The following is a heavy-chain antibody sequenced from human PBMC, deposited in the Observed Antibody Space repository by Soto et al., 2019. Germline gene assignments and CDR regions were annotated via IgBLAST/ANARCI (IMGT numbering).Heavy chain of an antibody. CDR3: AKAESSYASGWYAY. CDR1: GFTFRNYA. CDR2: ISSAGRT. J-gene: IGHJ4*02. Sequence: EVQLLESGGGLVQPGGSLRLSCVASGFTFRNYAMSWVRQAPGKGLEWVSAISSAGRTYYADSVKGRFTISRDNSKNTLYLQRNSLRAEDTAVHYCAKAESSYASGWYAYWGQGTLVTVSS. V-gene: IGHV3-23*01. D-gene: IGHD6-19*01.